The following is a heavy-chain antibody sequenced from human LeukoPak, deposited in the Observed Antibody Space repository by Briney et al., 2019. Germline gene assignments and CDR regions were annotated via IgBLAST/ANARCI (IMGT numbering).Heavy chain of an antibody. Sequence: ASVKASCKASGYAFTGYYMHWVRQAPGQGLEWMGWINPNSGGTNYAQKFQGRVTMTRDTSISTAYMELSRLRSDDTAVYYCARAMAYYYYYYYMDVWGKGTTVTVSS. J-gene: IGHJ6*03. V-gene: IGHV1-2*02. D-gene: IGHD3-10*01. CDR3: ARAMAYYYYYYYMDV. CDR1: GYAFTGYY. CDR2: INPNSGGT.